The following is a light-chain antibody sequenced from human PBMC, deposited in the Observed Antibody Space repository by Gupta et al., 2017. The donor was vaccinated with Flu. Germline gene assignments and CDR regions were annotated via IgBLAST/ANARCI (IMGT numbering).Light chain of an antibody. V-gene: IGKV3-15*01. CDR3: QQYKSWPVT. CDR2: DAS. Sequence: PALLCRSPGQRATLACRASHDFDGHLSWLQQKPGQAPRLLIYDASSRATGIPARFSGSGSGTDFTLTISSLQSEDFAVYYCQQYKSWPVTFGGGTKVEIK. J-gene: IGKJ4*01. CDR1: HDFDGH.